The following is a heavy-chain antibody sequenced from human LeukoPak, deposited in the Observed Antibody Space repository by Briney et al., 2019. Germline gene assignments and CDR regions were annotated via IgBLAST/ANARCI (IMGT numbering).Heavy chain of an antibody. J-gene: IGHJ4*02. CDR1: GGSFNSYY. CDR3: ARDIVYLIDEDYG. CDR2: IQSSGST. Sequence: SETLSLTCTVSGGSFNSYYWSWLRQPAGEGLEWIGRIQSSGSTDYSPSLQSRVTISIDTSQRQFSLNLRSVTAADTAVYYCARDIVYLIDEDYGWGQGTLVTVSS. D-gene: IGHD4-17*01. V-gene: IGHV4-4*07.